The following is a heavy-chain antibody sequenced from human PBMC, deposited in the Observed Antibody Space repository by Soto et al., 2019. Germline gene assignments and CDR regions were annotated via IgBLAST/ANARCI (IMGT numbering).Heavy chain of an antibody. V-gene: IGHV3-48*03. CDR1: GFTFSSYE. D-gene: IGHD3-10*01. J-gene: IGHJ6*02. Sequence: GESLSLTCAASGFTFSSYEMNWGRHAQRPGLEWVSYISSSGTTIYYADSVKGRFTFSRDNTKNTLYLQMNSLRAEDTAVYYCARGPVYYYGSATYYLDVWGQGTTVTVSS. CDR3: ARGPVYYYGSATYYLDV. CDR2: ISSSGTTI.